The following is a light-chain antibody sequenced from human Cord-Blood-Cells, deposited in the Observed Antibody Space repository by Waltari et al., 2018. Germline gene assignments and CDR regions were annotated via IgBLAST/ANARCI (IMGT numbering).Light chain of an antibody. CDR1: SSDVGSYNL. CDR2: EGS. CDR3: CSYAGSSTWV. Sequence: QSALTQLASVAGSPGQSTTISCTGTSSDVGSYNLLSCYQQHPGKAPNLMIYEGSKRPSGVSNRFSGSKSGNTASLTISGLQAEDEADYYCCSYAGSSTWVFGGGTKLTVL. V-gene: IGLV2-23*01. J-gene: IGLJ3*02.